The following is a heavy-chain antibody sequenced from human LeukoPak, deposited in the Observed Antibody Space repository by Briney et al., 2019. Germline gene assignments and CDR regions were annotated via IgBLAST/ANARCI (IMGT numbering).Heavy chain of an antibody. CDR2: IYHSGST. CDR3: ARGRLKQWLVRYADYYYGMDV. J-gene: IGHJ6*02. V-gene: IGHV4-34*01. Sequence: KPSETLSLTCAVYGGSFSGYYWSWIRQPPGKGLKWIGEIYHSGSTNYIPSLKSRVTISVDTSKNQFSLKLSSVTAADTAVYYGARGRLKQWLVRYADYYYGMDVGGQGTTVTVSS. CDR1: GGSFSGYY. D-gene: IGHD6-19*01.